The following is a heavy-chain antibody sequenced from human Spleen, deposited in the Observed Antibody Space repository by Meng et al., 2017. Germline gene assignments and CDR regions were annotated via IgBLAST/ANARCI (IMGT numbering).Heavy chain of an antibody. CDR2: ISSSGSTI. CDR1: GFTFSSYE. CDR3: AINRAGYCGGGSCYDC. Sequence: GGSLRLSCAASGFTFSSYEMNWVRQAPGKGLEWISYISSSGSTIYYADSVKGRFTISRDNSKNTLYLQMNSLRAEDTAIYYCAINRAGYCGGGSCYDCWGQGTLVTVSS. V-gene: IGHV3-48*03. J-gene: IGHJ4*02. D-gene: IGHD2-15*01.